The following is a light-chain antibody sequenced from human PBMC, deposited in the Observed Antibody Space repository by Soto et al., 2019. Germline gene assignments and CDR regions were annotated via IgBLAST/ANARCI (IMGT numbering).Light chain of an antibody. CDR3: QQHISHSRT. J-gene: IGKJ1*01. V-gene: IGKV1-5*03. CDR2: KAS. CDR1: QSISSW. Sequence: DIQMTQSPSTLSASVGDRVTITCRASQSISSWLAWYQQKPGKAPKLLIYKASSLESGVPSRFSGSGSGTEFTLTISSLQPDDFATYYCQQHISHSRTFGQGTKVEIK.